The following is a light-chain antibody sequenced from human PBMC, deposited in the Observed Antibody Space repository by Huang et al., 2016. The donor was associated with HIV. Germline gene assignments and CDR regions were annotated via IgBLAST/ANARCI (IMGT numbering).Light chain of an antibody. Sequence: EIVLTQSPGTLSLSPGERVTLSCRASQTISGYLAWYQQTPGQAPRLLMYDTSTRATGIPDRFSGSGSGTDFTLTISGLEPEDFAVYYCQEYDASPPYSFGQGTKLEI. J-gene: IGKJ2*03. CDR2: DTS. CDR3: QEYDASPPYS. V-gene: IGKV3-20*01. CDR1: QTISGY.